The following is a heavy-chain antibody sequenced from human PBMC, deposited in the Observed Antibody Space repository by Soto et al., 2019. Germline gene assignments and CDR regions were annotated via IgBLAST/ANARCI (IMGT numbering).Heavy chain of an antibody. CDR3: ARRNDFWSHGCFDP. Sequence: GESLKISCKGSGYSFTRYWIGWVRQMPGKGVEWMGIIYPADSVTRYSPSFQGQVTISADKSISTAYLQWSSLKASDTAMYYCARRNDFWSHGCFDPWGQGTLVTVSS. D-gene: IGHD3-3*01. J-gene: IGHJ5*02. CDR2: IYPADSVT. V-gene: IGHV5-51*01. CDR1: GYSFTRYW.